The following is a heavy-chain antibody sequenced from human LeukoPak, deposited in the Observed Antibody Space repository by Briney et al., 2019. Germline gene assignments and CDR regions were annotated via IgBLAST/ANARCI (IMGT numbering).Heavy chain of an antibody. D-gene: IGHD6-19*01. CDR2: IYTSGST. V-gene: IGHV4-4*07. CDR3: ARVGQWLGVDY. J-gene: IGHJ4*02. Sequence: SETLSLTCNVSGGHFSSYYWSWIRQPAGKGLEWIGRIYTSGSTNYNPSLKSRVTMSVDTSKNQFSLKLSSVTAADTAVYYCARVGQWLGVDYWGQGTLVTVSS. CDR1: GGHFSSYY.